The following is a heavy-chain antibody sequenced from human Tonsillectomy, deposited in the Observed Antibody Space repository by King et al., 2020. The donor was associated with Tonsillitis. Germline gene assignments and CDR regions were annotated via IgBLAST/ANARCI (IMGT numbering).Heavy chain of an antibody. CDR1: GFTFSSFW. V-gene: IGHV3-7*01. D-gene: IGHD2-2*01. CDR2: IKHDGSEK. Sequence: EMQLVQSGGGLVQPGGSLRLSCAASGFTFSSFWMSWVRQAPGKGLEWVANIKHDGSEKYYVDSVKGRLTISRDNAKNSLYLQMNSLRAEDTAVYYCVRVPGYCRSISCYGNYYYMDVWGKGTTVTVSS. CDR3: VRVPGYCRSISCYGNYYYMDV. J-gene: IGHJ6*03.